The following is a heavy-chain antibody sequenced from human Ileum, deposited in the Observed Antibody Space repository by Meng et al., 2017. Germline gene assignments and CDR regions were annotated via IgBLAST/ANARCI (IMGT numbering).Heavy chain of an antibody. CDR1: GFSFRSYV. Sequence: EQLVESGGGVVQPGTSLILSCAASGFSFRSYVMHWRRHAPGKVLELVAVIWFDGSKTYYSDSVNGRFTVSRDNSKNTLLLLSNSLRADDTAVYYCARYRSGSSDYWGPGTLVTVSS. CDR3: ARYRSGSSDY. V-gene: IGHV3-33*01. CDR2: IWFDGSKT. J-gene: IGHJ4*02. D-gene: IGHD6-19*01.